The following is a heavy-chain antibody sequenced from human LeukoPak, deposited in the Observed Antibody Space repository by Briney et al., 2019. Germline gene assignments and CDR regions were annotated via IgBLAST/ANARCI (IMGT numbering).Heavy chain of an antibody. D-gene: IGHD3-16*02. V-gene: IGHV1-69*04. J-gene: IGHJ4*02. CDR3: ARVRNDMITFGGVIVEN. Sequence: GASVKVSCKASGGTFSSYAIIWVRQAPGQGLEWMGRIIPILGIANYAQKSQGRVTITADKSTSTAYMELSSLRSEDTAVYYCARVRNDMITFGGVIVENWGQGTLVTVSS. CDR2: IIPILGIA. CDR1: GGTFSSYA.